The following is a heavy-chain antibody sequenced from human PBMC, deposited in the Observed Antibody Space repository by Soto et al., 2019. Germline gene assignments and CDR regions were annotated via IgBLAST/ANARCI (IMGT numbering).Heavy chain of an antibody. Sequence: SETLSLTCTVSGGSISSGGYYWSWIRQHPGKGLEWIGYIYYSGSTYYNPSLKSRVTISVDTSKNQFSLKLSSVTAADTAVYYCAREKAIGYCQHRAQGTPVNVSS. CDR2: IYYSGST. V-gene: IGHV4-31*03. J-gene: IGHJ1*01. D-gene: IGHD2-2*02. CDR1: GGSISSGGYY. CDR3: AREKAIGYCQH.